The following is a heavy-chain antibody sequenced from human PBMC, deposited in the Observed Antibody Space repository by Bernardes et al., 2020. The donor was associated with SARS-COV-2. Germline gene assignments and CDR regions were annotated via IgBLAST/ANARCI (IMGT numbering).Heavy chain of an antibody. CDR2: ISSSSGTR. J-gene: IGHJ4*02. D-gene: IGHD3-3*01. V-gene: IGHV3-48*01. Sequence: GGSLRLSCAASGFTFSSCSMNWVRQAPGKGLEWVSYISSSSGTRYYADSVKGRFTISRDNAKNSLYLQMNSLRADDTAVYYCATDANDFWGSDSSIYFDYWGQGTLVTVSS. CDR3: ATDANDFWGSDSSIYFDY. CDR1: GFTFSSCS.